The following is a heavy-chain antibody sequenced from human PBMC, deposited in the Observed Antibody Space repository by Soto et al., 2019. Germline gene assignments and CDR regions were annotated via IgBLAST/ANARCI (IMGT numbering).Heavy chain of an antibody. CDR2: IRRKANSYTT. V-gene: IGHV3-72*01. J-gene: IGHJ6*02. CDR1: GLIFSDYH. D-gene: IGHD6-19*01. Sequence: EVQLVESGGGLVQPGGSLRLSCAASGLIFSDYHMAWVRQAPGEGSEWVGRIRRKANSYTTEYAASVKGRFTISRDDSKNSLYLQMNRLTSEDTAVYDCAMSGGWSGGSSGMDVWGQGTTVTVSS. CDR3: AMSGGWSGGSSGMDV.